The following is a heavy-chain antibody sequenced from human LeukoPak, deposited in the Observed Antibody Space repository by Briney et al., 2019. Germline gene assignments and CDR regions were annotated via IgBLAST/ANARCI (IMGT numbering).Heavy chain of an antibody. J-gene: IGHJ5*02. Sequence: ASVKVSCKASGYTFTSNYIHWVRQAPGQGLEWMGWINPNSGGTNYAQKFQGRVTMTRHTSISTAYMELSRLRSDDTAVYHCASGAWHYDILTDNWFDPWGQGTLVTVSS. CDR2: INPNSGGT. CDR3: ASGAWHYDILTDNWFDP. D-gene: IGHD3-9*01. CDR1: GYTFTSNY. V-gene: IGHV1-2*02.